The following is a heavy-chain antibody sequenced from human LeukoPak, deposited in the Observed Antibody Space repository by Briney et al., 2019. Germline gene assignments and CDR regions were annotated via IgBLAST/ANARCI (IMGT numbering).Heavy chain of an antibody. V-gene: IGHV3-66*02. CDR2: IYSGGST. Sequence: GGSLRLSCAASGFTVSSSYMSWVRQAPGKGLEWVSVIYSGGSTYYADSVKGRFTISSDNSKNTLYLQMNSLRAEDTAVYYCAKDSLRFLEWFSYLDYWGQGTLVTVSS. D-gene: IGHD3-3*01. CDR3: AKDSLRFLEWFSYLDY. J-gene: IGHJ4*02. CDR1: GFTVSSSY.